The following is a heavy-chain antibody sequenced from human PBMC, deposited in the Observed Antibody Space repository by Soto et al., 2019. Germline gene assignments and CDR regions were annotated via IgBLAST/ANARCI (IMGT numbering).Heavy chain of an antibody. V-gene: IGHV4-59*01. J-gene: IGHJ5*02. D-gene: IGHD6-13*01. CDR3: ARESGSSWYFWFDP. CDR2: IYYSGST. Sequence: PSETLSLTCTVSGGSISSYDWSWIRQPPGKGLEWIGYIYYSGSTNYNPSLKSRVTISVDTSKNQFSLKLSSVTAADTAVYYCARESGSSWYFWFDPWGQGTLVTVSS. CDR1: GGSISSYD.